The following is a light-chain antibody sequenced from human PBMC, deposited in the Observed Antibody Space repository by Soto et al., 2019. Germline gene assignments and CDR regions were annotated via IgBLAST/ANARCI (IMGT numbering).Light chain of an antibody. CDR1: QGIGTW. CDR2: GAS. Sequence: DIQMTHSPSSVSASVWDGVAMTFRASQGIGTWLGWYQQKPGKAPNLLISGASSLQSGVPSRFSASGSGTDFTLTITSLQPDDFATYYCQQTHSFPFTFGQGTRLEIK. CDR3: QQTHSFPFT. V-gene: IGKV1-12*01. J-gene: IGKJ5*01.